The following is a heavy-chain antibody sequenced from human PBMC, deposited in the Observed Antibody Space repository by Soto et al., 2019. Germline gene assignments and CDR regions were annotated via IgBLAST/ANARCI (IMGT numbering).Heavy chain of an antibody. CDR2: ISYDGSMQ. CDR3: AKDDGVGTTFRIDY. V-gene: IGHV3-30*18. D-gene: IGHD1-26*01. Sequence: QVQLVESGGGVVQPGGSLRLSCAASGFTFNTFAMHWVRQAPGKGLKWEGVISYDGSMQYYADSVKGRFAISRENSKKTLYLQMNSLRADDTAVYYCAKDDGVGTTFRIDYWGQGTLVAVSP. J-gene: IGHJ4*02. CDR1: GFTFNTFA.